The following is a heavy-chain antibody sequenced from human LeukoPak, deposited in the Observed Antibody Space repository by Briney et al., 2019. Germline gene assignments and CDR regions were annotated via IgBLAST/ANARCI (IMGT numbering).Heavy chain of an antibody. CDR2: INWNGGST. CDR1: GFTFDDYG. CDR3: ARTITAATYGMDV. J-gene: IGHJ6*02. Sequence: GGSLRLSCAASGFTFDDYGMSWVRQAPGKGLEWVSGINWNGGSTGYADSVKGRFIISRDNAKNSLYLQMNSLRAEDTALYHCARTITAATYGMDVWGQGTTVTVSS. D-gene: IGHD6-13*01. V-gene: IGHV3-20*01.